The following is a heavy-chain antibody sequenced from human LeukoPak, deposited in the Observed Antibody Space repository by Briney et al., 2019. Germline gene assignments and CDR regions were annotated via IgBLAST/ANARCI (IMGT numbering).Heavy chain of an antibody. V-gene: IGHV4-4*09. Sequence: KTSETLSLTCTVSGVSMSAYQWSWVRQSPEKGLEWIGCINTKGETSYNPSLKSRVTTSVDTSKSQFSLRLTSVTAADTAAYYCATSNDAKIAPFDHWGQGAPVTVSS. D-gene: IGHD2-21*01. CDR3: ATSNDAKIAPFDH. CDR2: INTKGET. CDR1: GVSMSAYQ. J-gene: IGHJ4*02.